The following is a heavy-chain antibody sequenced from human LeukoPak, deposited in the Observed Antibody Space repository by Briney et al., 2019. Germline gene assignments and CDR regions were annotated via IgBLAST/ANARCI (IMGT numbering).Heavy chain of an antibody. Sequence: PGGSLRLSCAASGFTFTNYWMSWVRQAPGKGMQWVANIKQDGSEKYYVDSVKGRFTISRDKAKNSLYLQINRLRAEDTGVYYCVRDNYDSSGPYYFDYWGQGTLVTVSS. D-gene: IGHD3-22*01. CDR1: GFTFTNYW. J-gene: IGHJ4*02. CDR2: IKQDGSEK. V-gene: IGHV3-7*01. CDR3: VRDNYDSSGPYYFDY.